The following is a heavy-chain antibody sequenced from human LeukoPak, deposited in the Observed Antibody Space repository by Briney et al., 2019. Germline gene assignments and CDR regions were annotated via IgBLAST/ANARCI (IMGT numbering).Heavy chain of an antibody. CDR2: ISYDGSNK. CDR1: GLTFSSYA. Sequence: GGSLRLSCAASGLTFSSYAMHWVRQAPGKGLEWVAVISYDGSNKYYADSVKGRFTISRDNSKNTLYLQMNSLRAEDTAVYYCAKGLSGYSSGWPFDYWGRGTLVTVSS. J-gene: IGHJ4*02. CDR3: AKGLSGYSSGWPFDY. D-gene: IGHD6-19*01. V-gene: IGHV3-30-3*01.